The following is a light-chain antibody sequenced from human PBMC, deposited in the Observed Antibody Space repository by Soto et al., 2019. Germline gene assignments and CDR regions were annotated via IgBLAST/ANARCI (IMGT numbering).Light chain of an antibody. J-gene: IGLJ1*01. CDR3: SSYSSSSTDV. CDR1: SSDVGSYNY. V-gene: IGLV2-14*01. Sequence: QSALTQPASVSGSPGQSITISCTGTSSDVGSYNYVSWHQQHPGQAPKLMIYEVTNRASGVPDRFSASKSGNTASLTISGLPAGDEDDYYCSSYSSSSTDVFGTGTKLTVL. CDR2: EVT.